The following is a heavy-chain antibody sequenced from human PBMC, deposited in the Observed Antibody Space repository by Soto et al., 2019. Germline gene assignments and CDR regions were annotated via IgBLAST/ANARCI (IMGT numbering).Heavy chain of an antibody. CDR1: GGSISSGAYY. Sequence: SETLSLTCTVSGGSISSGAYYWSWIRQHPGKGLEWIGNIYHSGSTFYNPSLKSRVTISVDTSNNQFSLKLSSVTAADTAVYYCARSTVIKYDSIGYNCHYWGQGTLVTVSS. CDR3: ARSTVIKYDSIGYNCHY. J-gene: IGHJ4*02. D-gene: IGHD3-22*01. V-gene: IGHV4-31*03. CDR2: IYHSGST.